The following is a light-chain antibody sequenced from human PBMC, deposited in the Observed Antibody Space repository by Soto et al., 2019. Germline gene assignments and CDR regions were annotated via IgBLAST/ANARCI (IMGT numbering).Light chain of an antibody. CDR2: DVS. J-gene: IGLJ3*02. V-gene: IGLV2-14*01. CDR3: CSYAATFSV. Sequence: QSALTQPASVSGSPGQSITISCTGTSSDVGGYNYVSWYQQLPGKAPKLMIYDVSDRPSGVSNRFSGSKSGNTASLTISGLQAEDEADYFCCSYAATFSVFGGGTKVTVL. CDR1: SSDVGGYNY.